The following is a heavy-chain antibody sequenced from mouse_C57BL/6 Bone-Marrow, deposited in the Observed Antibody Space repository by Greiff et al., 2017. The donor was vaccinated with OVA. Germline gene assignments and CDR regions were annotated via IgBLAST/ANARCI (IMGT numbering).Heavy chain of an antibody. CDR2: IHPNGGST. CDR1: GYTFTSYW. V-gene: IGHV1-64*01. Sequence: QVHVKQPGAELVKPGASVKLSCKASGYTFTSYWMHWVKQRPGQGLEWIGMIHPNGGSTNYNEKFKGKATLTVDTSSSTAYMQLSSLTSEDSAVDYCAREESTTVVACFDYWGQGTTLTVSS. J-gene: IGHJ2*01. CDR3: AREESTTVVACFDY. D-gene: IGHD1-1*01.